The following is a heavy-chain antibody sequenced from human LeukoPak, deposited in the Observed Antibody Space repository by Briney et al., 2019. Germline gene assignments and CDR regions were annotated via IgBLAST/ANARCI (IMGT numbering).Heavy chain of an antibody. J-gene: IGHJ6*02. CDR1: GFTFSDYY. CDR2: ISSSGSTI. Sequence: GGSLRLSCAASGFTFSDYYMSWIRQAPGKGLEWVSYISSSGSTIYYADSVEGRFTISRDNAKNSLYLQMNSLRAEDTAVYYCARTGPIYGNQDHADVWGQGTTVTVSS. V-gene: IGHV3-11*01. CDR3: ARTGPIYGNQDHADV. D-gene: IGHD1-26*01.